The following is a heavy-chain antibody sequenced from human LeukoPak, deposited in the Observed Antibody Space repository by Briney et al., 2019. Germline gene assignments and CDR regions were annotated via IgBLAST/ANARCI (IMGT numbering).Heavy chain of an antibody. D-gene: IGHD3-10*01. Sequence: GGSLRLSCAASGFTFSSYAMSWVRQAPGKGLEWVSAISGSGGSTYYADSVKGRFTISRDNSKNTLYLQMNSLRAEDTAVYYCAKACYYGSGSYLPGYGMDVWGQGTTVTVSS. CDR1: GFTFSSYA. J-gene: IGHJ6*02. CDR3: AKACYYGSGSYLPGYGMDV. CDR2: ISGSGGST. V-gene: IGHV3-23*01.